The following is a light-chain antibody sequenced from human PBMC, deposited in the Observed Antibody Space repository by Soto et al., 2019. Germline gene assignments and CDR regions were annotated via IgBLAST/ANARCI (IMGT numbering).Light chain of an antibody. Sequence: QSALTQPPSASGSPGQSVTISFTGTSSDVGGYNYVSWYQQHPRKAPKLMIYDVSKRPSGVPDRFSGSKSGNTASLTVSGLQAEDEDDYYCSSYAGTHIVFGTGTKLTVL. V-gene: IGLV2-8*01. CDR3: SSYAGTHIV. CDR2: DVS. J-gene: IGLJ1*01. CDR1: SSDVGGYNY.